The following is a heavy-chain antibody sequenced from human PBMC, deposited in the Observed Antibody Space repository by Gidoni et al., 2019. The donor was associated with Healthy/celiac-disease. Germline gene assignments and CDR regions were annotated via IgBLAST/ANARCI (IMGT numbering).Heavy chain of an antibody. V-gene: IGHV4-39*01. Sequence: QLQLQESGPGLVKPAETLSLTCTVSGGSMSSSSYYWGWIRQPPGKGLEWIGSLDYSGSTYYNPSLKSRVTISVDTSKNQFSLKLSSVTAADTVVYYCARHEDFWSGYYDYWGQGTLVTVSS. J-gene: IGHJ4*02. CDR3: ARHEDFWSGYYDY. D-gene: IGHD3-3*01. CDR2: LDYSGST. CDR1: GGSMSSSSYY.